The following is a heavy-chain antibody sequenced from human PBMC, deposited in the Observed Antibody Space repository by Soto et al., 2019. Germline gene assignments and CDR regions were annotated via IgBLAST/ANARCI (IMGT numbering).Heavy chain of an antibody. V-gene: IGHV1-69*06. CDR1: GGTFSSYA. CDR3: AREYRCSSTSCYYNYYGMDV. J-gene: IGHJ6*02. D-gene: IGHD2-2*01. CDR2: IIPIFGTA. Sequence: PVKVSCKASGGTFSSYAISWVRQAPGQGLEWMGGIIPIFGTANYAQKFQGRVTITADKSTSTAYMELSSLRSEDTAVYYCAREYRCSSTSCYYNYYGMDVWGQGTTVTVSS.